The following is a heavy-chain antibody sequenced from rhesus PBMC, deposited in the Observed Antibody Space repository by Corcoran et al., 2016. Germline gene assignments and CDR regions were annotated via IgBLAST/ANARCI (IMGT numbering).Heavy chain of an antibody. CDR3: ARESTAAGFDY. J-gene: IGHJ4*01. D-gene: IGHD4-29*01. CDR2: IGGRSGST. V-gene: IGHV4-127*01. CDR1: GYSISSGYG. Sequence: QVQLKESGPGLVKPSETLSLTCAVSGYSISSGYGWSWIRQPPGKGREWMGYIGGRSGSTNYTPSLESRVTFSMDTSKNQFSLKLSSVTAADTAVYYCARESTAAGFDYWGQGVLVTVSS.